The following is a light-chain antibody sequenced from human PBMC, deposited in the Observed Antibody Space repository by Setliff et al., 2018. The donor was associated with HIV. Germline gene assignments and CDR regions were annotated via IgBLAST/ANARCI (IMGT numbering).Light chain of an antibody. CDR3: SSYTISSTLV. J-gene: IGLJ1*01. Sequence: QSALAQPASVSGSPGQSITISCTGTSSDVGGYNYVSWYQHHPGKAPKLMIYEISNRPSGVSNRFSGSKSGNTASITISGLQAEDEADYYCSSYTISSTLVFGTGTKVTVL. CDR2: EIS. CDR1: SSDVGGYNY. V-gene: IGLV2-14*01.